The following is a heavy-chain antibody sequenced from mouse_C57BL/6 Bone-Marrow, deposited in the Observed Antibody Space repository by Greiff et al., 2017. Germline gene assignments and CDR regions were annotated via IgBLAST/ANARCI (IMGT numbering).Heavy chain of an antibody. CDR2: IYPGTGNT. D-gene: IGHD2-4*01. CDR1: GYTFTSYY. V-gene: IGHV1-66*01. J-gene: IGHJ4*01. CDR3: AREGVYCETRYAMDY. Sequence: QVQLKQSGAELVKPGASVKISCKASGYTFTSYYIHWVKQRPGQGLEWIGWIYPGTGNTKYNEKFKGKATLTADTSSSTAYMQLSSLTSEDSAVYFCAREGVYCETRYAMDYWGQGTSVTVSS.